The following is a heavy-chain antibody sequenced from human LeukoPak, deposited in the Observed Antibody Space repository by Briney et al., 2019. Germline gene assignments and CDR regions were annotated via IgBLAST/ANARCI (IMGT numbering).Heavy chain of an antibody. Sequence: PGGSLRLSCAASGFTFSSYAMHWVRQAPGKGLEWVAVISYDGSNKYYADSVKGRFTISRDNSKNTLYLQMNSLRAEDTAVYYCARPLTGGYGSGSGIWGQGTMVTVSS. CDR2: ISYDGSNK. V-gene: IGHV3-30*14. CDR1: GFTFSSYA. D-gene: IGHD3-10*01. CDR3: ARPLTGGYGSGSGI. J-gene: IGHJ3*02.